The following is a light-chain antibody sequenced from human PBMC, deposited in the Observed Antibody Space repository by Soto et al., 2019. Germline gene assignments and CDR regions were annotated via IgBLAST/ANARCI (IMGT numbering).Light chain of an antibody. CDR1: QSISSW. J-gene: IGKJ1*01. Sequence: QLTQSPSTLSASVGDRVTMTCRASQSISSWLAWYQQKPGKAPKLLIYDASSLESGVPSRFSGSGSGTEFTLTISSLQPDDFATYYCQQYNSYSLFGQGTKVDI. CDR2: DAS. CDR3: QQYNSYSL. V-gene: IGKV1-5*01.